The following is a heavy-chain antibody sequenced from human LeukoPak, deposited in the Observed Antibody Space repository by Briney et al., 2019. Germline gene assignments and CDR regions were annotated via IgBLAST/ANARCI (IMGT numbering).Heavy chain of an antibody. D-gene: IGHD3-16*01. J-gene: IGHJ4*02. CDR3: ARDLGRSGEDNAGAIVY. CDR2: IYYSGNT. CDR1: GGSISSGGYS. Sequence: SETLSLTCTVSGGSISSGGYSWNWIRQHPGKGLEWIGYIYYSGNTYYNPSLKSRVTISVDTSKNQFSLNLSSVTAADTAVYYCARDLGRSGEDNAGAIVYWGQGTLVTVSS. V-gene: IGHV4-31*03.